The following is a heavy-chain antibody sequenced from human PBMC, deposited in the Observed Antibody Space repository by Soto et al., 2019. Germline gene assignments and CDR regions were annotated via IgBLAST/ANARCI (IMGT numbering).Heavy chain of an antibody. D-gene: IGHD3-22*01. CDR1: GFTFSSYS. Sequence: PGGSLRLSCAASGFTFSSYSMNWVRQAPGKGLEWVSSISSSSSYIYYADSVKGRFTISRDNAKNSLYLQMNSLRAEDTAVYYCARKLIGHGEVDWFDPWGQGTLVTVSS. V-gene: IGHV3-21*01. CDR3: ARKLIGHGEVDWFDP. CDR2: ISSSSSYI. J-gene: IGHJ5*02.